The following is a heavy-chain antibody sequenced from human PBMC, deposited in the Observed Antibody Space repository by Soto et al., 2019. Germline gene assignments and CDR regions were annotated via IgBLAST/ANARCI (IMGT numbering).Heavy chain of an antibody. CDR1: GFTFSSYA. D-gene: IGHD6-19*01. CDR2: ISGSGGST. J-gene: IGHJ4*02. V-gene: IGHV3-23*01. Sequence: PGGSLRLSCAASGFTFSSYAMSWVRQAPGKGLEWVSAISGSGGSTYYADSVKGRFTISRDNSKNTLYLQMNSLRAEDTAVYYCAKDKKNRAVAGMEDFYYWGRGTLVTVSS. CDR3: AKDKKNRAVAGMEDFYY.